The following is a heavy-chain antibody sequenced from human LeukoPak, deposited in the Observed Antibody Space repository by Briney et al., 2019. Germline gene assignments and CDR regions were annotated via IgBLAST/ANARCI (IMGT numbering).Heavy chain of an antibody. Sequence: GESLKISCKGSGYSFTSYWIGWVRPMPGKGLEWMGIIYPGDSDTRYSPSFQGQVTISADKSIRTAYLQWSSLKASDTAMYYCARRYCSGGSCENHFDYWGQGALVTVSS. CDR2: IYPGDSDT. CDR1: GYSFTSYW. V-gene: IGHV5-51*01. J-gene: IGHJ4*02. CDR3: ARRYCSGGSCENHFDY. D-gene: IGHD2-15*01.